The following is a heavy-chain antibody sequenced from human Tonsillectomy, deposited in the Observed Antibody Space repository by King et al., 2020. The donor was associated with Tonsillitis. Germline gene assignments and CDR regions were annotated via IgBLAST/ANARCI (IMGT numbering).Heavy chain of an antibody. J-gene: IGHJ4*02. V-gene: IGHV4-61*02. CDR1: GGSISTGSYY. Sequence: QLQESGPGLVKPSQTLSLICTVSGGSISTGSYYWSWIRQPAGKGLEWIGRIYSSGSTNYNPSLKSRVFMSVDTSKNQFSLRLSSVAAADTAVYYCARAAPYYLASASYPDVWRQGTLVTVSS. D-gene: IGHD3-10*01. CDR2: IYSSGST. CDR3: ARAAPYYLASASYPDV.